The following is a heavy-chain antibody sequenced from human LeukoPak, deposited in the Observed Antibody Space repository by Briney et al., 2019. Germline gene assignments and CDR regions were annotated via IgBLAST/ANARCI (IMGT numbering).Heavy chain of an antibody. D-gene: IGHD6-19*01. CDR3: ARDGYSSGWYGEFSWQI. J-gene: IGHJ3*02. Sequence: GGSLRLSCAASGFTFSSYAMHWVRQAPGKGLEWVAVISYDGSNKYYADSVKARFTISRDNSKNTLYLQMNSLRAEDTAVYYCARDGYSSGWYGEFSWQIWGQGTMVTVSS. CDR1: GFTFSSYA. CDR2: ISYDGSNK. V-gene: IGHV3-30*04.